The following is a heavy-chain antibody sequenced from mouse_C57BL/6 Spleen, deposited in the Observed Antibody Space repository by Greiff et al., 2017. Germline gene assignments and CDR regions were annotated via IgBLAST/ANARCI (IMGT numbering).Heavy chain of an antibody. CDR2: ISSGGSYT. Sequence: EVNVVESGGDLVKPGGSLKLSCAASGFTFSSHGMSWVRQTPDKRLEWVATISSGGSYTYYPDSVKGRFTISRDNAKNTLYLQMSSLKSEDTAMYYCARLNTTVVAHFDYWGQGTTRTGSS. D-gene: IGHD1-1*01. CDR1: GFTFSSHG. V-gene: IGHV5-6*01. J-gene: IGHJ2*01. CDR3: ARLNTTVVAHFDY.